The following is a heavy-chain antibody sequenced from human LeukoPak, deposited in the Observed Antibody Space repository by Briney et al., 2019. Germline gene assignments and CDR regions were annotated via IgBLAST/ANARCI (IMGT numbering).Heavy chain of an antibody. CDR2: IYHSGST. V-gene: IGHV4-38-2*01. J-gene: IGHJ4*02. Sequence: KPSETLSLTCAVSGYSISSGYYWGWVRQPPGKGLEWIGSIYHSGSTYYNPSLKSRVTISVDTSKNQFSLKLSSVTAADTAVYYCARLRGGPAEVDYWGRGTLVTVSS. CDR1: GYSISSGYY. CDR3: ARLRGGPAEVDY. D-gene: IGHD3-10*01.